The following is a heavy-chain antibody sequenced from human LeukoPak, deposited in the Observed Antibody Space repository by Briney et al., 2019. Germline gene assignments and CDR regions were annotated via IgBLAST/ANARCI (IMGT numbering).Heavy chain of an antibody. V-gene: IGHV1-69*13. J-gene: IGHJ4*02. Sequence: SVKVSCKASGGTFSSYAISWVRQAPGQGLEWMGGIIPIFGTANYAQKFQGRVTITADDSTSTAYMELSSLRSEDTAVYYCARAEGYCSSTSCYSLDYWGQGTLVTVSS. CDR1: GGTFSSYA. CDR2: IIPIFGTA. D-gene: IGHD2-2*02. CDR3: ARAEGYCSSTSCYSLDY.